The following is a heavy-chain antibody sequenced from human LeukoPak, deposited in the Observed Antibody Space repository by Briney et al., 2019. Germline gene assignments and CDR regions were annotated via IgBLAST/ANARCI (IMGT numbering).Heavy chain of an antibody. V-gene: IGHV3-53*01. CDR1: GFTVSSNY. Sequence: PGGSLRLSCAASGFTVSSNYMSWVRQAPGKGLEWVSVIYSGGSTYYADSVKGRFTISRDNLKNTLYLQMNSLRAEDTAVYYCAKDRSSSWYYYYYGMDVWGQGTTVTVSS. CDR3: AKDRSSSWYYYYYGMDV. CDR2: IYSGGST. J-gene: IGHJ6*02. D-gene: IGHD6-13*01.